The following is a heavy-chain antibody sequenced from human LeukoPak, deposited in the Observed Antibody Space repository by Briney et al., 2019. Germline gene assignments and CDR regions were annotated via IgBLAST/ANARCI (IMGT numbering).Heavy chain of an antibody. V-gene: IGHV4-59*12. CDR1: GGSISSYY. J-gene: IGHJ4*02. CDR2: SYYSGTT. Sequence: SETLSLTCTVSGGSISSYYWNWIRQPPGKGLEWIGYSYYSGTTNYNPSLNSRVTISEDTSKNQFYLNLSSVTAADTAVYYCARRYYYNLGSFPFDFWGQGALVTVSS. CDR3: ARRYYYNLGSFPFDF. D-gene: IGHD3-10*01.